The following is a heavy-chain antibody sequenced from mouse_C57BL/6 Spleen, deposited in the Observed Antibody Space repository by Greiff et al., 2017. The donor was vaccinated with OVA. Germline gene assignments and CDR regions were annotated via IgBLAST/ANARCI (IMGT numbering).Heavy chain of an antibody. CDR2: ISNGGGST. Sequence: EVKVVESGGGLVQPGGSLKLSCAASGFTFSDYYMYWVRQTPEKRLEWVAYISNGGGSTYYPDTVKGRFTISRDNAKNTLYRQMSRLKSEDTAMYYCARHLLGAMDYWGQGTSVTVSS. D-gene: IGHD2-10*01. CDR3: ARHLLGAMDY. V-gene: IGHV5-12*01. J-gene: IGHJ4*01. CDR1: GFTFSDYY.